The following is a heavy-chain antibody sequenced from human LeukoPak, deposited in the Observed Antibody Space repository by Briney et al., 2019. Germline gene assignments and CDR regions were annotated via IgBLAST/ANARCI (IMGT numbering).Heavy chain of an antibody. CDR2: ISSGRRTI. J-gene: IGHJ4*02. Sequence: GGSLRLSCAASGFSFSSYSMNWVRQAPGRGLEWISYISSGRRTIFYADSVKGRFTISRDNAKNSLYLLMNNLRADDTAVYYCARESITGDRDFDYWGQGTLITVSS. CDR3: ARESITGDRDFDY. V-gene: IGHV3-48*01. D-gene: IGHD7-27*01. CDR1: GFSFSSYS.